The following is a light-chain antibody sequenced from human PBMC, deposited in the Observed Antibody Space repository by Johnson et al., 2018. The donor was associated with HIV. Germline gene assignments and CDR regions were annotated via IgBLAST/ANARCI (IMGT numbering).Light chain of an antibody. CDR3: GMWDASLMPLYV. CDR1: VSNIESYF. J-gene: IGLJ1*01. CDR2: EDN. V-gene: IGLV1-51*02. Sequence: QSVLTQPPSVSAAPGQKVTISCSGNVSNIESYFVSWYQQLPGAAPTLLIYEDNKRPSGMPDRFSGSKSGATDTLGITGLTTGAEADDYGGMWDASLMPLYVFVTGTTITVL.